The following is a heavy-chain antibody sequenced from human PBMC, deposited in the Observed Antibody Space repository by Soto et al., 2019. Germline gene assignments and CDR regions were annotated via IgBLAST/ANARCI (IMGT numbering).Heavy chain of an antibody. Sequence: SETLSLTCTVSGDSISSFSWNWIRQPPGKGLEWIGNIYYSGSTYYNPSLKSRVTISVDTSKNQFSLKLSSVTAADTAVYYCARRLYYDSSGFEGGGMDVWGQGTTVTVSS. CDR1: GDSISSFS. CDR2: IYYSGST. J-gene: IGHJ6*02. D-gene: IGHD3-22*01. V-gene: IGHV4-59*08. CDR3: ARRLYYDSSGFEGGGMDV.